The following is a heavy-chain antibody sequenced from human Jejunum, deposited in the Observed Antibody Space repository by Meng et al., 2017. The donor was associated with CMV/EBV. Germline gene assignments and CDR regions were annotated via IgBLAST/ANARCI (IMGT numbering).Heavy chain of an antibody. CDR2: IYTSGNT. CDR3: TRDNLSGSYYFDY. D-gene: IGHD1-26*01. V-gene: IGHV4-4*07. CDR1: GGSINGSY. J-gene: IGHJ4*02. Sequence: QGQAHESATGLVKPSETLSLTCTVSGGSINGSYCSWIPQPAGKGLEWIGRIYTSGNTNYNPSLKSRVTMSVDTSKNQFSLKLSSVTAADTAVYYCTRDNLSGSYYFDYWGQGTLVTVSS.